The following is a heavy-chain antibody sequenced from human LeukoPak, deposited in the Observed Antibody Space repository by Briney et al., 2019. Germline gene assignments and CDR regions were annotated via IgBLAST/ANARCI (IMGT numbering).Heavy chain of an antibody. CDR3: ARGEDHGSGTVHFDY. J-gene: IGHJ4*02. D-gene: IGHD3-10*01. Sequence: SETLSLTCAVSGGSISSSNWWSWVRQPPGKGLEWIGEIFHGGSTNFNPSLKSRVTMSVDRSKNQFSLNLSSVTAADTAVYYCARGEDHGSGTVHFDYWGQGTLVTVSS. CDR2: IFHGGST. CDR1: GGSISSSNW. V-gene: IGHV4-4*02.